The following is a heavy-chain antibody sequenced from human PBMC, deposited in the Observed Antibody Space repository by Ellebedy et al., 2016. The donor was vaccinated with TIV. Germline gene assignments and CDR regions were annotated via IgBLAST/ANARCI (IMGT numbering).Heavy chain of an antibody. Sequence: GESLKISCAASGFTVGNNFMSWVRQAPGKGLEWVSLIYSGGSTDYADSVKGRFTIPSDSSKNTLYLQMNSLRTEDTAMYYCAGKTDTGTSGDYWGKGTPVTVSS. CDR3: AGKTDTGTSGDY. J-gene: IGHJ4*02. CDR1: GFTVGNNF. D-gene: IGHD1-1*01. V-gene: IGHV3-53*01. CDR2: IYSGGST.